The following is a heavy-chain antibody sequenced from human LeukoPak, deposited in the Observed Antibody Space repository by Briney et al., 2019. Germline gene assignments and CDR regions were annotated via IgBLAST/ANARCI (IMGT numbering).Heavy chain of an antibody. CDR1: GASFSSSRYY. V-gene: IGHV4-61*01. Sequence: SETLSLTCTVSGASFSSSRYYWSWIRQPPGKGLEWIGYIYYSGSTNYNPSLKSRVTISVDTSKNQFSLKLSSVTAADTAVYYCAREAQGEDGDYYNWFDPWGQGTLVTVSS. D-gene: IGHD4-17*01. J-gene: IGHJ5*02. CDR3: AREAQGEDGDYYNWFDP. CDR2: IYYSGST.